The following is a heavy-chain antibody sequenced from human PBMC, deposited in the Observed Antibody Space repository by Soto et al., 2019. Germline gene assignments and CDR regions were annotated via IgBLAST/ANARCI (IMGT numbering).Heavy chain of an antibody. Sequence: TLXLTCAVYGGSFSGYYWSWIRQPPGKGLELIWEINHSGSTNYNPSLKSRVTISVDTSKNQFSLKLSSVTAEETAVYYCASVVVVAAHPRPYYYDSSGYPYYFDYWGQGTLGTVSS. V-gene: IGHV4-34*01. CDR3: ASVVVVAAHPRPYYYDSSGYPYYFDY. J-gene: IGHJ4*02. CDR1: GGSFSGYY. CDR2: INHSGST. D-gene: IGHD3-22*01.